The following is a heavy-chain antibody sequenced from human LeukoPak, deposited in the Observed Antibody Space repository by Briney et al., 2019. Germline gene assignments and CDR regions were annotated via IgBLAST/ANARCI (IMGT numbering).Heavy chain of an antibody. CDR3: ATLLLEGATRRAGGY. D-gene: IGHD1-26*01. J-gene: IGHJ4*02. Sequence: PSETLSLTCAVSDYSISSGYYWGWIRQPPGKGLEWIGSIHHSGATYYNPSLNSRVIISVDTSKNQFSLKMNSLTAADTAVYYWATLLLEGATRRAGGYWGQGILVTVSS. CDR2: IHHSGAT. V-gene: IGHV4-38-2*01. CDR1: DYSISSGYY.